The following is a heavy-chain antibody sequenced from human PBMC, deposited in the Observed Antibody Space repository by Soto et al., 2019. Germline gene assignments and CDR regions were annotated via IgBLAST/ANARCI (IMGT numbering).Heavy chain of an antibody. V-gene: IGHV1-18*01. CDR3: AREQWSYFDY. CDR1: GGTFSSYA. CDR2: ISAYNGNT. D-gene: IGHD6-19*01. Sequence: ASVKVSCKASGGTFSSYAISWVRQAPGQGLEWMGWISAYNGNTNYAQKLQGRVTMATDTSTSTAYMELRSLRSDDTAVYYCAREQWSYFDYWGQGTLVTVSS. J-gene: IGHJ4*02.